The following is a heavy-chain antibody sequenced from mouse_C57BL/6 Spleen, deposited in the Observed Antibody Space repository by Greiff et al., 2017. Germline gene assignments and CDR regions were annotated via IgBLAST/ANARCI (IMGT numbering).Heavy chain of an antibody. D-gene: IGHD1-2*01. CDR2: INPSNGDT. J-gene: IGHJ2*01. CDR1: GYTFTSYW. CDR3: ARRDFALGVYFDY. V-gene: IGHV1-53*01. Sequence: VQLQQPGTELVKPGASVKLSCKASGYTFTSYWMHWVKQRPGQGLEWIGNINPSNGDTNYNEKFKSKATLTVDKSSSTAYMQLSSLTSEDSAVYYCARRDFALGVYFDYWGQGTTLTVSS.